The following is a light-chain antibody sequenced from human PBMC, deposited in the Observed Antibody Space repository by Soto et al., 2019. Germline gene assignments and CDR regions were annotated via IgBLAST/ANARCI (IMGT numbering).Light chain of an antibody. CDR1: ETIRVY. CDR3: QQSYTSAWT. CDR2: GAT. Sequence: DIQMAQFPASLSASLGDSVTITCRSSETIRVYLNWYQHRPGKAPIVLIYGATRLVSGVPPRFSGRMSGTEYTLPINNLQPDDIATYYCQQSYTSAWTFVPGT. V-gene: IGKV1-39*01. J-gene: IGKJ1*01.